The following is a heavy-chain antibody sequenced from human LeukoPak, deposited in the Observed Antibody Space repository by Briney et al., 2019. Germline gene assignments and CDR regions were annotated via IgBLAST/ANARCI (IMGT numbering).Heavy chain of an antibody. D-gene: IGHD3-9*01. CDR1: GFTFSSYG. CDR2: ISYDGSDK. Sequence: GRSLRLSCAASGFTFSSYGMHWVRQAPGKGLEWVAVISYDGSDKYYADSVKGRFTISRDNSKNTLYLQMNSLRAEDTAVYYCAKGPHVRMTGTFDYWGQGTLVTVSS. J-gene: IGHJ4*02. V-gene: IGHV3-30*18. CDR3: AKGPHVRMTGTFDY.